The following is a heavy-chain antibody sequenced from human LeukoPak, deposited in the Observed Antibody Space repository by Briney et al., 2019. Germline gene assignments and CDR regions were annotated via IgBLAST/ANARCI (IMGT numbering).Heavy chain of an antibody. CDR1: GFTFSSYA. V-gene: IGHV3-64*01. Sequence: PGGSLRLSCAASGFTFSSYAMHWVRQAPGKGLEYVSAISSNGGSTYYANSVKGRFTISRVNSKNTLYLQMGSLRAEDMAVYYCARGIDGYNWYYFDYWGQGTLVTVSS. J-gene: IGHJ4*02. D-gene: IGHD5-24*01. CDR2: ISSNGGST. CDR3: ARGIDGYNWYYFDY.